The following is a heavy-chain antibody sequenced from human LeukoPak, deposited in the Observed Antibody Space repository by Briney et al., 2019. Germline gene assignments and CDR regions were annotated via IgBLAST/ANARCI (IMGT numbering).Heavy chain of an antibody. CDR1: GFTFSSYA. Sequence: SGGSLRLSCAASGFTFSSYAMSWVRHAPGKGLEWVSAISGSGGSTYYADSVKGRFTISRDNSKNTLYLQMNSLRAEDTAVYYCAKDMSYYDSSGYYYLDAFDIWGQGTMVTVSS. CDR3: AKDMSYYDSSGYYYLDAFDI. D-gene: IGHD3-22*01. J-gene: IGHJ3*02. CDR2: ISGSGGST. V-gene: IGHV3-23*01.